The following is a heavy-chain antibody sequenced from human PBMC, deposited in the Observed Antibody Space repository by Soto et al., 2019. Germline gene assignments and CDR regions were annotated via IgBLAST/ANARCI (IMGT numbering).Heavy chain of an antibody. Sequence: EVQLLESGGGLVQVGGSLRLSCAASGFTFSTYAMSWVRQAPGKGLERVSAISGSGGSTYHADSVKGRFTISRDNSKNTLYLQMNSLRAEDTDVYYCARDQSSSCWETFEYWGQGTLVTVSS. V-gene: IGHV3-23*01. J-gene: IGHJ4*02. D-gene: IGHD6-19*01. CDR3: ARDQSSSCWETFEY. CDR1: GFTFSTYA. CDR2: ISGSGGST.